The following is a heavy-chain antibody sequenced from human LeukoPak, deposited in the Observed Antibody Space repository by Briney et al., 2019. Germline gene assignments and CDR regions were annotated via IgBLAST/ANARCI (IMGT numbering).Heavy chain of an antibody. CDR2: IYYSGST. V-gene: IGHV4-59*01. Sequence: SETLSLTCTVSGGSISSYYWSWIRQPPGKGLEWIGYIYYSGSTNYNPSLKSRVTISVDTSKNQFSLKLSSVTAADTAVYYCARIRYSSGWGYYYMDVWGKGTTVTISS. J-gene: IGHJ6*03. CDR1: GGSISSYY. CDR3: ARIRYSSGWGYYYMDV. D-gene: IGHD6-19*01.